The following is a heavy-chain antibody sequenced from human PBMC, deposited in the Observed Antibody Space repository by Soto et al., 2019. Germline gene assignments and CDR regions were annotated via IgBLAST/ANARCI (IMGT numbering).Heavy chain of an antibody. CDR1: GYTFTNHG. D-gene: IGHD3-22*01. J-gene: IGHJ4*02. V-gene: IGHV1-18*01. Sequence: VQLVQSGAEVKNPGASVKVFCKASGYTFTNHGISWVRQAPGHGLEWMGWVSAYTGETKYAQSLQGRVTMTTDTSTNTAYMELRSLSSDDTAVFCCARDSPSSGLLGTNYWGQGTLVTVSS. CDR3: ARDSPSSGLLGTNY. CDR2: VSAYTGET.